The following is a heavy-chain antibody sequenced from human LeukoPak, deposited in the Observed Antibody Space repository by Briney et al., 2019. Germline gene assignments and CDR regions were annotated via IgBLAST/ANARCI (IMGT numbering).Heavy chain of an antibody. CDR3: AKDRIGDIVVVPAAPHAFDI. V-gene: IGHV3-66*03. CDR2: IYSSGST. J-gene: IGHJ3*02. CDR1: GFTVSGNY. Sequence: PGGSLRLSCAASGFTVSGNYMSWVRQAPGKGLEWVSVIYSSGSTYYADSVKGRFTISRDNSKNTLYLQMNSLRAEDTAVYYCAKDRIGDIVVVPAAPHAFDIWGQGTMVTVSS. D-gene: IGHD2-2*01.